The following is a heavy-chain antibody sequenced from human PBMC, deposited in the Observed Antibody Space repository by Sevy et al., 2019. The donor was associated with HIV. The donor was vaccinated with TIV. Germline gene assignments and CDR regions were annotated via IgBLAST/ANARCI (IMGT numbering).Heavy chain of an antibody. Sequence: GGSLRLSCAASGFTFSSYSMNWVRQAPGKGLEWVSSISSSSSYIYYADSVKGRFTISRDNAKNSLYLQMNSLRAEDTAVYYCARDPGYRYGPQTNDAFDIWGQGTMVTVSS. CDR2: ISSSSSYI. V-gene: IGHV3-21*01. J-gene: IGHJ3*02. CDR1: GFTFSSYS. D-gene: IGHD5-18*01. CDR3: ARDPGYRYGPQTNDAFDI.